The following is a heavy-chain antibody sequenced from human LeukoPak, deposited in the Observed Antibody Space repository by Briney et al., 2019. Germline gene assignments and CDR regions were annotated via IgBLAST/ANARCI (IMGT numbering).Heavy chain of an antibody. CDR3: ARHAVYYGTGNRAFDI. CDR1: GYSLTSYW. V-gene: IGHV5-51*01. D-gene: IGHD3-10*01. Sequence: ESLKISCEASGYSLTSYWIGWVRQMPGKGLEWMGIIYPGDSDTRYSPSFQGQVPITADQSISTAYLQWSHLKASDTAMYYCARHAVYYGTGNRAFDIWGQGTMVTVSS. CDR2: IYPGDSDT. J-gene: IGHJ3*02.